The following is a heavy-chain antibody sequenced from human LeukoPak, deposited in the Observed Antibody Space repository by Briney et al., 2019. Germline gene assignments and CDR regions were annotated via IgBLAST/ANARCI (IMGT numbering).Heavy chain of an antibody. V-gene: IGHV3-20*04. CDR1: GFTFDDYG. CDR3: AREGAERELYSSSWYGTFDY. J-gene: IGHJ4*02. CDR2: INWNGGST. Sequence: GGSLRLSCAASGFTFDDYGMSWVRQAPGKGLEWVSGINWNGGSTGYADSVKGRFTIPRDNAKNSLYLQMNSLRAEDAALYYCAREGAERELYSSSWYGTFDYWGQGTLVTVSS. D-gene: IGHD6-13*01.